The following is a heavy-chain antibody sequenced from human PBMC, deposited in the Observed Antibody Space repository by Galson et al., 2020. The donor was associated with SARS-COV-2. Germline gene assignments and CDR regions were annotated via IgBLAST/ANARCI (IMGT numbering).Heavy chain of an antibody. CDR3: ARGYFDSSGTFDS. Sequence: ASVKVSCKASGYTFTNYDITWVRQAPGQGLEWMGWISTNNRNTDYAQKVQGRVTMTTGTSTSTAYMEVRSLRSDDTAVYFCARGYFDSSGTFDSWSQGTLVIVSS. J-gene: IGHJ4*02. CDR1: GYTFTNYD. V-gene: IGHV1-18*04. D-gene: IGHD3-22*01. CDR2: ISTNNRNT.